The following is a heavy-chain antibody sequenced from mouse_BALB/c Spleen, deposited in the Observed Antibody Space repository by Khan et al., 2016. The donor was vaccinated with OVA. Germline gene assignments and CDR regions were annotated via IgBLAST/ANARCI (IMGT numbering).Heavy chain of an antibody. V-gene: IGHV1-7*01. CDR2: INPTTGYT. Sequence: QVQLQQPGAELAKPGASVKMSCKASGYTFTSYWMHWVKQRPGQGLEWIGLINPTTGYTEYNQKFKDKATLTADKSSSTAYMQLSSLTSEDYAVYDRARLPAMMAQLYYWGEGTGETVSA. D-gene: IGHD2-3*01. CDR1: GYTFTSYW. CDR3: ARLPAMMAQLYY. J-gene: IGHJ3*01.